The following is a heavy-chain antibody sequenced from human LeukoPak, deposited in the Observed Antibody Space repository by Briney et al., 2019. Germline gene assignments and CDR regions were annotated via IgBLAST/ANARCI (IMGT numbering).Heavy chain of an antibody. CDR2: INHSGST. V-gene: IGHV4-34*01. D-gene: IGHD2-15*01. Sequence: SETLSLTCAVYGGSFSGYYWSWIRQPPGKGLEWIGEINHSGSTNYNPSLKSRLTISVDTSRNQFSLKLNSVSAADTALYYCARQQCSGGSCYSRAIWFDPWGQGILVTVSS. J-gene: IGHJ5*02. CDR3: ARQQCSGGSCYSRAIWFDP. CDR1: GGSFSGYY.